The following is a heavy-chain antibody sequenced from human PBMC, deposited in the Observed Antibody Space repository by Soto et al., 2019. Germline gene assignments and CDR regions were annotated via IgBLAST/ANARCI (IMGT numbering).Heavy chain of an antibody. CDR3: AKKIDYDSSGSHPAYYYYGMDV. Sequence: GGSLRLSCAASGFTFSSYAMSWVRQAPGKGLEWVSAISGSGGSTYYADSVKGRFTISRDNSKNTLYLQMNSLRAEDTAVYYGAKKIDYDSSGSHPAYYYYGMDVWGQGTTVTVSS. CDR1: GFTFSSYA. V-gene: IGHV3-23*01. CDR2: ISGSGGST. D-gene: IGHD3-22*01. J-gene: IGHJ6*02.